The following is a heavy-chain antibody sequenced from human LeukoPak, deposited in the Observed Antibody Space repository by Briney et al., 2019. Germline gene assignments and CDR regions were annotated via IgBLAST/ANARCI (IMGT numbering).Heavy chain of an antibody. CDR2: IYFTGST. J-gene: IGHJ5*02. Sequence: PSQTLSLTCTVSGGSISSGGYYWSWIRQPPGKGLEWIGYIYFTGSTNYNPSLRSRVTISVDASKTHFSLKLTSVTAADTAVYYCARGTTVVAPYFNPWGQGTLVTVSS. CDR1: GGSISSGGYY. V-gene: IGHV4-61*03. D-gene: IGHD4-23*01. CDR3: ARGTTVVAPYFNP.